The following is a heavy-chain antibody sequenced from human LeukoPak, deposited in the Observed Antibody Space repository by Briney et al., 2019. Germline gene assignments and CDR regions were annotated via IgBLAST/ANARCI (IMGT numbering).Heavy chain of an antibody. V-gene: IGHV3-66*01. CDR2: IYSGGDT. J-gene: IGHJ4*02. CDR1: GFTVTNYY. CDR3: TRDPDG. Sequence: GGSLRLSCAASGFTVTNYYMSWVRQAPGEGLEWVSVIYSGGDTFHADSVKGRFTLSRDNSKNILYLQMNSLRAEDTAVYYCTRDPDGWGQGTLVTVSS.